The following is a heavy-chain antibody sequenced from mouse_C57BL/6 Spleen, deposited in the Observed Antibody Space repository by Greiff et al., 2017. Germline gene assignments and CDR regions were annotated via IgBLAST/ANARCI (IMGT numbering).Heavy chain of an antibody. Sequence: QVQLQQSGAELVRPGASVTLSCKASGYTFTDYEMHWVKQTPVHGLEWIGAIDPETGGTAYNQKFKGKAILTADKSSSTAYMELRSLTSEDSAVYYYTRGGYYAMDYWGQGTSVTVSS. CDR1: GYTFTDYE. CDR3: TRGGYYAMDY. J-gene: IGHJ4*01. V-gene: IGHV1-15*01. CDR2: IDPETGGT.